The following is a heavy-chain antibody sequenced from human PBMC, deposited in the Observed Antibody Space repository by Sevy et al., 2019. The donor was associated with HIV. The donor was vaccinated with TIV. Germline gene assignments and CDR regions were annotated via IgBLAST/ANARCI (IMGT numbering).Heavy chain of an antibody. CDR1: GFTFTSSA. J-gene: IGHJ6*02. D-gene: IGHD2-15*01. CDR2: IVVGSGNT. Sequence: ASVKVSCKASGFTFTSSAVQWVRQARGQRLEWIGWIVVGSGNTNYAQKFQERVTITRDMSASTTYMELGSLESEDTAVYYRAADGLGSGGSGLIGLGRYYYYYGMDVWGQGTTVTVSS. CDR3: AADGLGSGGSGLIGLGRYYYYYGMDV. V-gene: IGHV1-58*01.